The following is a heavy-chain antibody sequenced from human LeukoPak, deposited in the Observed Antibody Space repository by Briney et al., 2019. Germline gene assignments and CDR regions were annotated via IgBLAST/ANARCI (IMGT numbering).Heavy chain of an antibody. J-gene: IGHJ4*02. CDR2: INSDGSST. D-gene: IGHD6-19*01. CDR3: ARGYGSSGNEKIFDY. CDR1: GFXFSSYW. Sequence: GGSLRLSCAASGFXFSSYWMHWVRQAPGKGLVWVSRINSDGSSTTYADSVKGRFTISRDNAKNTLYLQMNSLRAEDTAVYYCARGYGSSGNEKIFDYWGQGTLVTVSS. V-gene: IGHV3-74*01.